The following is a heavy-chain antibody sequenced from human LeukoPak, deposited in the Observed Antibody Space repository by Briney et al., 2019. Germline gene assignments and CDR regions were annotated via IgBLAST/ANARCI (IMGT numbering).Heavy chain of an antibody. CDR1: GYSISSGYY. V-gene: IGHV4-38-2*02. Sequence: SETLSLTCAVPGYSISSGYYWGWIRQPPGKGLEWIGSIYHSGSTYYNPSLKSRVTISVDTSKNQFSLKLSSVTAADTAVYYCARDSSGWYKDYWGQGTLVTVSS. D-gene: IGHD6-19*01. J-gene: IGHJ4*02. CDR2: IYHSGST. CDR3: ARDSSGWYKDY.